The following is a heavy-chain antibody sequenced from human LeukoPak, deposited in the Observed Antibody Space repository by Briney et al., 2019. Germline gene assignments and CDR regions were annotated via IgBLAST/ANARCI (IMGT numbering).Heavy chain of an antibody. Sequence: GGSLRLSCAASGFTVSSNYMSWVSQAPGKGLEWVSVIYSGGSTYYADSVKGRFTISRDNSKNTLYLQMNSLRAEDTAVYYCARGSLGGYVFGYWAQGTLVTVSS. D-gene: IGHD1-26*01. CDR2: IYSGGST. V-gene: IGHV3-53*01. J-gene: IGHJ4*01. CDR3: ARGSLGGYVFGY. CDR1: GFTVSSNY.